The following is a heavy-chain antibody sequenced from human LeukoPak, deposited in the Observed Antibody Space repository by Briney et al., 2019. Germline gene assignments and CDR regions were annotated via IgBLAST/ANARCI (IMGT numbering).Heavy chain of an antibody. CDR3: AKYSNGVFDY. CDR2: ISSSGSTI. D-gene: IGHD3-22*01. Sequence: GGSLRLSCAASGFTFSDYYMSWIRQAPGKGLEWVSFISSSGSTIYYTNSVKGQFTISGDNAKNSLYLEMNRLRAEDTAVYYCAKYSNGVFDYWGQGTLVTVSS. J-gene: IGHJ4*02. V-gene: IGHV3-11*01. CDR1: GFTFSDYY.